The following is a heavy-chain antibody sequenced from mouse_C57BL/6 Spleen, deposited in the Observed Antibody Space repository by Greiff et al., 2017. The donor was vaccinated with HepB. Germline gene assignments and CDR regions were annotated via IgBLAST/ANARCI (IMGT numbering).Heavy chain of an antibody. D-gene: IGHD1-1*01. V-gene: IGHV1-53*01. CDR1: GYTFTSYW. CDR3: ARSYYGSSPYYYAMDY. J-gene: IGHJ4*01. Sequence: VQLQQSGTELVKPGASVKLSCKASGYTFTSYWMHWVKQRPGQGLEWIGNINPSNGGTNYNEKFKSKATLTVDKSSSTAYMQLSSLTSEDSAVYYCARSYYGSSPYYYAMDYWGQGTSVTVSS. CDR2: INPSNGGT.